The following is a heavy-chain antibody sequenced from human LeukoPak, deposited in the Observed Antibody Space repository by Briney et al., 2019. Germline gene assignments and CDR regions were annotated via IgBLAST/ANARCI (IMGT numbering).Heavy chain of an antibody. CDR2: INPNSGGT. CDR3: ARDLVFRPVGLTVDTAMMD. D-gene: IGHD5-18*01. CDR1: GYTFTGYY. J-gene: IGHJ4*02. Sequence: VSSVKVSCKASGYTFTGYYMHWVRQAPGQGLEWMGWINPNSGGTNYAQKFQGRVTMTRDTSISTAYMELSRLRSDDTAVYYCARDLVFRPVGLTVDTAMMDWGQGTLVTVSS. V-gene: IGHV1-2*02.